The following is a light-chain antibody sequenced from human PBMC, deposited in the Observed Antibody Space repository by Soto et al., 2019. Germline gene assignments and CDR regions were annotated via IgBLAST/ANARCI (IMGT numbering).Light chain of an antibody. CDR3: QHYVNWPLT. Sequence: EIVMTQSPGTLSLSPGERATLSCRASQSVSSRLAWYQQKPGQTPRLLIYGASIRATGVPARFSGSGSGTDFTLTINSLRSEDFAVYYCQHYVNWPLTFGGGTKVDI. J-gene: IGKJ4*01. V-gene: IGKV3-15*01. CDR2: GAS. CDR1: QSVSSR.